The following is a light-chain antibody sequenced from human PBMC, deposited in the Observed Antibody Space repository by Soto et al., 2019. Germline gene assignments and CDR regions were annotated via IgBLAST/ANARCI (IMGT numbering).Light chain of an antibody. CDR2: DAS. Sequence: DIQMTQSPSTLSASVGDSVTITCRASQSISSWLAWYQQKPGKAPKLLIYDASSLESGVPSRFSGSGSGTEFTLTISSLQPDDFETYYCQQYNSYSPTFGQGTKVDIK. V-gene: IGKV1-5*01. J-gene: IGKJ1*01. CDR1: QSISSW. CDR3: QQYNSYSPT.